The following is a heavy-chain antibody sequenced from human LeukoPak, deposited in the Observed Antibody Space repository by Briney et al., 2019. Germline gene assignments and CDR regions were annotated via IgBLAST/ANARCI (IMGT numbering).Heavy chain of an antibody. CDR1: GYTLTELS. Sequence: GASVKVSCKVSGYTLTELSMHWVRQAPGKGLEWMGGFDPEDGETIYAQKFQSRVTMTEDTSTDTAYMELSRLRSDDTAVYYCARDQGYYYYMDVWGKGTTVTVSS. CDR3: ARDQGYYYYMDV. V-gene: IGHV1-24*01. CDR2: FDPEDGET. J-gene: IGHJ6*03.